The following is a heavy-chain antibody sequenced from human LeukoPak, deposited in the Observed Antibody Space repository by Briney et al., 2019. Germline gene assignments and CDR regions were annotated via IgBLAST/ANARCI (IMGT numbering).Heavy chain of an antibody. V-gene: IGHV3-11*01. CDR2: ISSSGSTI. CDR3: ARGYSSSWLDAFDI. J-gene: IGHJ3*02. CDR1: GFTFSDYY. Sequence: GGSLRLSCAASGFTFSDYYMSWIRQAPGKGLEWVSYISSSGSTIYYADSVKGRFTISRDNAKNSLYLQMNSLGAEDTAVYYCARGYSSSWLDAFDIWGQGTMVTVSS. D-gene: IGHD6-13*01.